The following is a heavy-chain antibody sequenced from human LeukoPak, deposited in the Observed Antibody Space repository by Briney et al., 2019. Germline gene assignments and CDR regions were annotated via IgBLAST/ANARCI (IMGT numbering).Heavy chain of an antibody. Sequence: PGGSLRLSCAASGFTFSSYSMNWVRQAPGKGLEWVSSISSSSSYIYYADSVKGRFTISRDNAKNSLYLQMNSLRAEDTAVYYCAGDGYGSGSYYLYPFDYWGQGTLVTVSS. D-gene: IGHD3-10*01. CDR2: ISSSSSYI. CDR1: GFTFSSYS. J-gene: IGHJ4*02. CDR3: AGDGYGSGSYYLYPFDY. V-gene: IGHV3-21*01.